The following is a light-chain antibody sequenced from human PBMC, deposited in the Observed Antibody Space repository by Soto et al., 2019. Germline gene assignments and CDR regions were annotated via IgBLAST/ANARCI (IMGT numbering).Light chain of an antibody. V-gene: IGKV1-39*01. Sequence: DIQMTQSPSSLSASVGDRVTITCRASETINRHLNWYQQQPGNAPKLLIYDASSLQNGVPLRIRGGGSGTDFPLIITNLQHDEFATYFCQQRYTGPSISFGHGTRLEIK. CDR3: QQRYTGPSIS. J-gene: IGKJ5*01. CDR2: DAS. CDR1: ETINRH.